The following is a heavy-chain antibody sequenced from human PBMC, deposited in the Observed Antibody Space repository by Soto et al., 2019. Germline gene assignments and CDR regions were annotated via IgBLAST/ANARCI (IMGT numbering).Heavy chain of an antibody. J-gene: IGHJ6*02. CDR1: GYTFTGYY. V-gene: IGHV1-2*04. Sequence: ASVKVSCKASGYTFTGYYMHWVRQAPGQGLELMGWINPNSGGTNYAQKFQGWVTMTRDTSISTAYMELSRLRSDDTAVYYCARDRKYSSSNVDYYYYGMDVWGQGTTVTVSS. CDR3: ARDRKYSSSNVDYYYYGMDV. CDR2: INPNSGGT. D-gene: IGHD6-6*01.